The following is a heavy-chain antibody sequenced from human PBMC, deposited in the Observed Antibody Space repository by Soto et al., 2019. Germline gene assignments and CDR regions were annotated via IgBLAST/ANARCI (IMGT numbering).Heavy chain of an antibody. CDR3: ARGGASVTTPFDY. V-gene: IGHV3-11*01. CDR1: GFAFSDPY. J-gene: IGHJ4*02. Sequence: GGSLRLSCVASGFAFSDPYMSWIRQAPGKGLEWISYISSSGSTIYYADPVKGRFTISRDNAKKSLYLQMDSLTADDTAVYYCARGGASVTTPFDYWGQGTQVTVSS. D-gene: IGHD4-17*01. CDR2: ISSSGSTI.